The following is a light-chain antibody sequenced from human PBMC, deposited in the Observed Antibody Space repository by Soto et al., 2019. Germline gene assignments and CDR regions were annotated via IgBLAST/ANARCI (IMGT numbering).Light chain of an antibody. J-gene: IGKJ4*01. CDR3: QQSKGLPLT. Sequence: DIRMTQSPSSLSASEGDRVTITCRASQDINKYLAWYQQIPGKAPKLLIFDASTLQSGVPSRFSARGSGTDFTLTVAGLQPDDAETYYCQQSKGLPLTFGGGTNVEI. CDR1: QDINKY. V-gene: IGKV1-12*01. CDR2: DAS.